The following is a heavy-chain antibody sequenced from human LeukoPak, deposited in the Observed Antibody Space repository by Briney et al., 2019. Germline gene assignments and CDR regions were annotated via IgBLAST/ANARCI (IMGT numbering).Heavy chain of an antibody. CDR3: ARVTVGATADYFDS. D-gene: IGHD1-26*01. V-gene: IGHV3-48*01. CDR1: GFTFTPXX. J-gene: IGHJ4*02. CDR2: ISGGSGTI. Sequence: AGPLRISCAASGFTFTPXXXXXXXXXXXXXPXXXXYISGGSGTIYYAXSXXGRXXISRDNXRISLNLQLNSLRAEDTAVYFCARVTVGATADYFDSWGQGTLVTVSS.